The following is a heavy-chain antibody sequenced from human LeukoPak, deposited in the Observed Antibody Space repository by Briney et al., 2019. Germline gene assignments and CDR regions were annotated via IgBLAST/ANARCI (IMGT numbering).Heavy chain of an antibody. V-gene: IGHV4-4*07. CDR1: GGSISSYY. D-gene: IGHD6-19*01. CDR2: IYTSGST. J-gene: IGHJ5*02. Sequence: SETLSLTCTVSGGSISSYYWSWIRQPAGKGLEWIGRIYTSGSTNFNPSLKSRVTMSVDTSKNQFSLKLSSVTAADTAVYYCARDRMAVAGPGNCFDPWGQGTLVTVSS. CDR3: ARDRMAVAGPGNCFDP.